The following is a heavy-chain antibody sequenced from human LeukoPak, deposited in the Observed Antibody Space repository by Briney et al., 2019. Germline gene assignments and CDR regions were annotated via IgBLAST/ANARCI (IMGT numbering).Heavy chain of an antibody. D-gene: IGHD3-3*01. J-gene: IGHJ4*02. CDR1: GYTFTSYG. CDR2: ISAYNGNT. Sequence: ASVKVSCKASGYTFTSYGISWVRQAPGQGLEWMGWISAYNGNTNYAQKLQGRVTMTTDTSTSTAYMELRSLRSDDTAVYYCAGGPELRFLEWLFNFDYWGQGTLVTVSS. V-gene: IGHV1-18*01. CDR3: AGGPELRFLEWLFNFDY.